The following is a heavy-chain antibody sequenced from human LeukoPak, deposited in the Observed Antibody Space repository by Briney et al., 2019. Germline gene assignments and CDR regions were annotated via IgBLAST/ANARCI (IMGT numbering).Heavy chain of an antibody. CDR3: ARDREGY. D-gene: IGHD1-26*01. CDR1: GFTVSDYY. CDR2: IYSGGKT. V-gene: IGHV3-53*05. J-gene: IGHJ4*02. Sequence: GGSLRLSCAVSGFTVSDYYMSWVRQAPGKGLEWVSVIYSGGKTYYADSVKGRFTISRDNSKNTLYLQMNSLRAEDTAVYYCARDREGYWGQGTLVTVSS.